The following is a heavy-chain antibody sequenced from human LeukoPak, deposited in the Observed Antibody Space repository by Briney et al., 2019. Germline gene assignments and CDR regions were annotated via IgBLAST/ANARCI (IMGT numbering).Heavy chain of an antibody. V-gene: IGHV4-38-2*02. J-gene: IGHJ4*02. CDR2: IYHSGST. CDR1: GYSISSGYY. CDR3: ARVSVVPAAMISAQYYFDY. Sequence: SETLSLTCTVSGYSISSGYYWGWIRQPPGKGLEWIGSIYHSGSTYYNPSLKSRVTISVDMSKNQFSLKLSSVTAADTAVYYCARVSVVPAAMISAQYYFDYWGQGTLVTVSS. D-gene: IGHD2-2*01.